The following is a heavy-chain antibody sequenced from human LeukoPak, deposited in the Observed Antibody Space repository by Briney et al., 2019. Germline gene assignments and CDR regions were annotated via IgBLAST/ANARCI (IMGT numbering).Heavy chain of an antibody. CDR1: GYTFTSYD. J-gene: IGHJ6*03. D-gene: IGHD3-3*01. CDR3: ARSEYYDFWSGYLPYYYYYYMDV. Sequence: ASVKVSCKASGYTFTSYDINWVRQVTGQGLEWMGWMNPNSGNTGYAQKFQGRVTMATDTSTSTAYMELRSLRSDDTAVYYCARSEYYDFWSGYLPYYYYYYMDVWGKGTTVTVSS. CDR2: MNPNSGNT. V-gene: IGHV1-8*01.